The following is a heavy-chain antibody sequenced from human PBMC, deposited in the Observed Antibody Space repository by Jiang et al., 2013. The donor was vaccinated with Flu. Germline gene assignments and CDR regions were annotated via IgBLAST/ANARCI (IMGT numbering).Heavy chain of an antibody. J-gene: IGHJ4*02. D-gene: IGHD2-15*01. CDR1: FSSYA. Sequence: FSSYAISWVRQAPGQGLEWMGRIIPILGIANYAQKFQGRVTITADKSTSTAYMELSSLRSEDTAVYYCATAPNDYWGQGTLVTVSS. CDR3: ATAPNDY. CDR2: IIPILGIA. V-gene: IGHV1-69*04.